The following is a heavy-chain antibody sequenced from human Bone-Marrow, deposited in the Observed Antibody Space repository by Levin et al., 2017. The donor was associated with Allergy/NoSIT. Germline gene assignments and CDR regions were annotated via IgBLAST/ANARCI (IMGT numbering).Heavy chain of an antibody. CDR3: AKDAYYGVWSGFWNSWFDP. Sequence: GGSLRLSCAASRFTFSSFGMHWVRQAPGKGLEWVAVISYDGSNKYYADFVKGRFTISRDNSKNTLYLQINSLRAEDTAVYYCAKDAYYGVWSGFWNSWFDPWGQGTLVTVSS. CDR2: ISYDGSNK. D-gene: IGHD3-3*01. CDR1: RFTFSSFG. V-gene: IGHV3-30*18. J-gene: IGHJ5*02.